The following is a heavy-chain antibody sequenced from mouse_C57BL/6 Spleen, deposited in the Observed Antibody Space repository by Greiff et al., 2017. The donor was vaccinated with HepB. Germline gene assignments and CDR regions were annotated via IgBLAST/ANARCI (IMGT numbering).Heavy chain of an antibody. V-gene: IGHV1-74*01. CDR3: AISSFDGYYNYAMDY. CDR2: IHPSDSDT. Sequence: QVHVKQPGAELVKPGASVKVSCKASGYTFTSYWMHWVKQRPGQGLEWIGRIHPSDSDTNYNQKFKGKATLTVDKSSSTAYMQLSSLTSEDAAVYYCAISSFDGYYNYAMDYWGQGTSVTVSS. D-gene: IGHD2-3*01. CDR1: GYTFTSYW. J-gene: IGHJ4*01.